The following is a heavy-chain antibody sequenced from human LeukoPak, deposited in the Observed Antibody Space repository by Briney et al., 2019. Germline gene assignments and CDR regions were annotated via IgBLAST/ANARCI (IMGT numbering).Heavy chain of an antibody. CDR3: AVNGDSLQFDY. CDR2: ISSSGSTI. J-gene: IGHJ4*02. V-gene: IGHV3-11*01. D-gene: IGHD4-17*01. CDR1: GFTFSDYY. Sequence: GGSLRLSCAASGFTFSDYYMSWIRQAPGKGLEWVSYISSSGSTIYYADSVKGRFTISRDNSKNTLYLQMNSLRAEDTAVYYCAVNGDSLQFDYWGQGTLVTVSS.